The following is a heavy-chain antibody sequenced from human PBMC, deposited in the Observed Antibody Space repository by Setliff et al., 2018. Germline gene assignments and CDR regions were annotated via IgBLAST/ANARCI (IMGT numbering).Heavy chain of an antibody. D-gene: IGHD3-3*01. Sequence: SETLSLTCTVSGGSISSYYWSWIRQPPGKGLEWIGYIYYSGSTNYNPSLKSRVTISVDTSKNQFSLKLSSVTAADTAVYFCARYDFWTGYYSGEGGNFDSWGQGTLVTVSS. CDR1: GGSISSYY. CDR2: IYYSGST. V-gene: IGHV4-59*08. J-gene: IGHJ4*02. CDR3: ARYDFWTGYYSGEGGNFDS.